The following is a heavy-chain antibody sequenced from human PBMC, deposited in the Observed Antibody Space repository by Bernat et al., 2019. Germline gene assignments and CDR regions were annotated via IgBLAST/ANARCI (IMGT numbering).Heavy chain of an antibody. V-gene: IGHV4-34*02. CDR3: ARGGVDNSNYEGLFDS. J-gene: IGHJ4*02. CDR2: INHSGST. CDR1: DGAFSTYY. Sequence: QVQLQQWGAGLLKPSETLSLTCAVSDGAFSTYYWGWIRQPPGKGLEWIGEINHSGSTNYNPSLKSRVTMSVDTSRNRFSLKLSSVTAADSAIYFCARGGVDNSNYEGLFDSWGQGTLLTVSS. D-gene: IGHD4-4*01.